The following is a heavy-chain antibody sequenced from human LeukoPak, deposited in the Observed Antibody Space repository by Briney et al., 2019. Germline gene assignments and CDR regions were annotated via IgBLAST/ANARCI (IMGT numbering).Heavy chain of an antibody. D-gene: IGHD2-15*01. CDR2: ISGSGGST. Sequence: GGSLRLSCAASGFTFSSYAMSWVRQAPGKGLEWVSAISGSGGSTYYADSVKGRFTISRDNSKNTLYLQMNSLRAEDTAVYYCARDDIVVAIGGMDYWGQGTLVTVSS. J-gene: IGHJ4*02. V-gene: IGHV3-23*01. CDR3: ARDDIVVAIGGMDY. CDR1: GFTFSSYA.